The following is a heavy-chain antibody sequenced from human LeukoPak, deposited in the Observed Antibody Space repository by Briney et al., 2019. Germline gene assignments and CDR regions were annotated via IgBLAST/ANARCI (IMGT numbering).Heavy chain of an antibody. J-gene: IGHJ4*02. V-gene: IGHV3-15*01. CDR2: IKSKTDGGTT. D-gene: IGHD2-15*01. CDR1: GFTFSNAW. CDR3: TTITSVVVVAATPASFDY. Sequence: GGSLRLSCAASGFTFSNAWMTWVRQAPGKGLEWVGRIKSKTDGGTTDYAAPVKGRFTISRDDSKNTLYLQMNSLKTEDTAVYYCTTITSVVVVAATPASFDYWGQGTLVTVSS.